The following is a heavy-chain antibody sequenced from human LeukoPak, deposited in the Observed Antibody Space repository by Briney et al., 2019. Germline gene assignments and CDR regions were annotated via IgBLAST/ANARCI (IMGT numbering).Heavy chain of an antibody. CDR1: GFTFSSYG. Sequence: GGSLRLSCAASGFTFSSYGMHWVRQAPGKGLEWVAVISYDGSNKYYADSVKGRFTISRDNSKNTLYLQMNSLRAEDTAVYYCARVGVPITMIVGFLTPDYWGQGTLVTVSS. J-gene: IGHJ4*02. CDR2: ISYDGSNK. D-gene: IGHD3-22*01. V-gene: IGHV3-30*03. CDR3: ARVGVPITMIVGFLTPDY.